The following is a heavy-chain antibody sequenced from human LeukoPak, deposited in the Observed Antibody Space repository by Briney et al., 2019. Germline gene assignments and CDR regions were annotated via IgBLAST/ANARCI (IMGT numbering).Heavy chain of an antibody. CDR3: AKDAGTAAGWGAFDI. V-gene: IGHV3-9*03. J-gene: IGHJ3*02. Sequence: VRSLRLSCAASGFTFDDYAMHWVRQAPGKGLEWVSGISWNSGSIGYADSVKGRFTISRDNAKNSLYLQMNSLRAEDMALYYCAKDAGTAAGWGAFDIWGQGAMVTVSS. D-gene: IGHD6-13*01. CDR1: GFTFDDYA. CDR2: ISWNSGSI.